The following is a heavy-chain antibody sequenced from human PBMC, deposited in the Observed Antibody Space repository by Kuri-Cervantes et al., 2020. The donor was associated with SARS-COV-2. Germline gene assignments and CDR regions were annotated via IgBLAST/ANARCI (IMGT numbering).Heavy chain of an antibody. J-gene: IGHJ4*02. V-gene: IGHV3-30*04. CDR3: ARDAGYCSSTSCYAFDY. CDR1: GFTFSSYA. CDR2: ISYDGSNK. Sequence: GGSLRLSCAASGFTFSSYAMHWVRQAPGKGLEWVAVISYDGSNKYYADSVKGRFTISRDNSKNTLYLQMNSLRAEDTAVYCCARDAGYCSSTSCYAFDYWGQGTLVTVSS. D-gene: IGHD2-2*01.